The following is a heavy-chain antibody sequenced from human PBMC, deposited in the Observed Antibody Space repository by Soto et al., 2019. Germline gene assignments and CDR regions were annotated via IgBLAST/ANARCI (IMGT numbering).Heavy chain of an antibody. V-gene: IGHV1-18*01. CDR1: GYTFTRNG. Sequence: QVHLVQSGAEVKKPGASVNVSCKTSGYTFTRNGISWVRQAPGQGLEWMGWISPNSGNTRYAQKLQDRVIMTTDTYTSTAYMELRSLRSDDTAVYYCVKDRDSNSWPSRDVWGPGTTVTVSS. CDR2: ISPNSGNT. CDR3: VKDRDSNSWPSRDV. J-gene: IGHJ6*02. D-gene: IGHD3-22*01.